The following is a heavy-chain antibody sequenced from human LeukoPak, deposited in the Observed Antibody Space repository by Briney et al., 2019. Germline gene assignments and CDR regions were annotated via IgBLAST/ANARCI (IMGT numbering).Heavy chain of an antibody. D-gene: IGHD4-11*01. V-gene: IGHV3-23*01. Sequence: PGGSLRLSCAASGFTFSSYAMSWVRQAPGKGLEWVSAISGSGGSTYYADSVKGRFTISRDNSKNTLYLQMNSLRAEDTAVYYCAKALGSSDGLQYYYYYYCMDVWGKGTTVTVSS. J-gene: IGHJ6*03. CDR2: ISGSGGST. CDR3: AKALGSSDGLQYYYYYYCMDV. CDR1: GFTFSSYA.